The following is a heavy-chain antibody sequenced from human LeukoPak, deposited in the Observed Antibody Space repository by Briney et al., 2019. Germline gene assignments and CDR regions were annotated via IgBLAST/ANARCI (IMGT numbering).Heavy chain of an antibody. CDR2: IYPGDSDT. V-gene: IGHV5-51*01. CDR1: GYSFTSYW. CDR3: ASGWGLVAGINPMEYFQH. J-gene: IGHJ1*01. Sequence: GESLKISCKGSGYSFTSYWIGWVRQMPGKGLEWMGIIYPGDSDTRYSPSFQGQVTISADKSISTAYLQWSSLKASDTAMYYCASGWGLVAGINPMEYFQHWGQGTLVTVSS. D-gene: IGHD6-19*01.